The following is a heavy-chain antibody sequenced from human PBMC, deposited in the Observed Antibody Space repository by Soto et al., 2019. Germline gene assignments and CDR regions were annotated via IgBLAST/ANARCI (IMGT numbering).Heavy chain of an antibody. V-gene: IGHV3-11*01. CDR2: ISPGSEIS. J-gene: IGHJ4*02. CDR1: GFILRDYY. D-gene: IGHD2-21*01. CDR3: SRDPRIADF. Sequence: GGSLRLSCAVSGFILRDYYMTWIRQAPGKGLELVSYISPGSEISDYADSVEGRFTISRDDANNLLYLHMDSLRAEDTAVYYCSRDPRIADFWGQGALVTVSS.